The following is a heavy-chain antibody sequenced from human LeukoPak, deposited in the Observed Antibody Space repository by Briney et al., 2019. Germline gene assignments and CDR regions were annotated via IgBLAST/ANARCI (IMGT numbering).Heavy chain of an antibody. Sequence: SVKVSCKASGYVFNYYFVHWLRQPPGQRPEWLGWINPNTGGTNYAQKFQGRVTMTTDTSITTAYMELTRLTSDDTAIYYCAREDSPHNWCDPWGQGSLVTVSS. CDR3: AREDSPHNWCDP. V-gene: IGHV1-2*02. CDR2: INPNTGGT. J-gene: IGHJ5*02. D-gene: IGHD2-21*01. CDR1: GYVFNYYF.